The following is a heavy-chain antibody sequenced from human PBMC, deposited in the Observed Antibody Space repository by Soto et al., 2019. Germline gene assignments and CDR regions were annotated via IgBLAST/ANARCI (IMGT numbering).Heavy chain of an antibody. CDR3: AREAAASNYYYGMDV. Sequence: GGSLRLSCAASGFTVSSNYMSWVRQAPGKGLEWVSVIYSGGSTYYADSVKGRFTISRDNSKNTLYLQMNSLRAEDTAVYYCAREAAASNYYYGMDVWGQGTTVTVSS. D-gene: IGHD6-13*01. V-gene: IGHV3-53*01. CDR2: IYSGGST. CDR1: GFTVSSNY. J-gene: IGHJ6*02.